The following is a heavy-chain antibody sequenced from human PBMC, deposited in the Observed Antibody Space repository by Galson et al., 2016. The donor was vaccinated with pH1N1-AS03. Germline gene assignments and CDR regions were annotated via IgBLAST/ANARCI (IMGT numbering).Heavy chain of an antibody. D-gene: IGHD2/OR15-2a*01. CDR3: ALPNSGGNAFEI. Sequence: PALVTPTQTLTLTCSVSGVSVTSRGVGVGWFRQPPGKALEWLALVYWDETRRYSPSLKNRLTITKDSSKNQVVLTVTSVDPMDIATYFCALPNSGGNAFEIWGPGTMVTVSS. V-gene: IGHV2-5*02. CDR1: GVSVTSRGVG. J-gene: IGHJ3*02. CDR2: VYWDETR.